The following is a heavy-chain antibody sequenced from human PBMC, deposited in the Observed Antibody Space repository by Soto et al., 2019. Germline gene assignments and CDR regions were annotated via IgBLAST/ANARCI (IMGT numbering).Heavy chain of an antibody. J-gene: IGHJ6*02. CDR1: GGSISSYY. Sequence: ETLSLTCTVSGGSISSYYWSWIRQPPGKGLEWIGYIYYSGSTNYNPSLKSRVTISVDTSKNQFSLKLSSVTAADTAVYYCARGRITMVRGVIIKYYYYGMDVWGQGTTVTVSS. CDR2: IYYSGST. D-gene: IGHD3-10*01. V-gene: IGHV4-59*01. CDR3: ARGRITMVRGVIIKYYYYGMDV.